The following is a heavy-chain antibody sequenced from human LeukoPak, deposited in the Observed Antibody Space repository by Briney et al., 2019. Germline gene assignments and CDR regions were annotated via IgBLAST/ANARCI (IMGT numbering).Heavy chain of an antibody. D-gene: IGHD2-2*01. Sequence: GASVKVSCKASGGTFSSYAISWVRQAPGQGLEWMGGIIPIFGTANYAQKFQGGVTITADESTSTAYMELSSLRSEDTAVYYCARDRSYCSSTSCYGSDDYWGQGTLVTVSS. CDR1: GGTFSSYA. CDR2: IIPIFGTA. V-gene: IGHV1-69*13. J-gene: IGHJ4*02. CDR3: ARDRSYCSSTSCYGSDDY.